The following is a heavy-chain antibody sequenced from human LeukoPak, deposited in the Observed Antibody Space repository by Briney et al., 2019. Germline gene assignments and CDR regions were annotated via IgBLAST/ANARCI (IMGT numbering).Heavy chain of an antibody. CDR1: GVTFSDSA. Sequence: GGSLRLSCAASGVTFSDSAMTWVRQVPVKGLEWVSSISSSGSYIYYADSVKGRFTISRDNAKNSPYLQMNSLRADDTAVYHCARGAGTIFGEYYYYMDVWGKGTAVTVSS. D-gene: IGHD3-3*01. CDR2: ISSSGSYI. CDR3: ARGAGTIFGEYYYYMDV. J-gene: IGHJ6*03. V-gene: IGHV3-21*01.